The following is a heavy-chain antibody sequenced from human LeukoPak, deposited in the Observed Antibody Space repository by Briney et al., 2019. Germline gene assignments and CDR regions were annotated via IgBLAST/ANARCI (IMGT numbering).Heavy chain of an antibody. V-gene: IGHV3-15*01. CDR3: TTGTLTSDY. D-gene: IGHD4-17*01. Sequence: GGSLRLSCAASGFNFNNAWMNWVRQAPGKGLEWDGRIKSKSDGGTTDNAAPVKGRFTISKDDSKNTLYLQMNSLKTEDTGIYYCTTGTLTSDYWGQGTLVTVSS. J-gene: IGHJ4*02. CDR2: IKSKSDGGTT. CDR1: GFNFNNAW.